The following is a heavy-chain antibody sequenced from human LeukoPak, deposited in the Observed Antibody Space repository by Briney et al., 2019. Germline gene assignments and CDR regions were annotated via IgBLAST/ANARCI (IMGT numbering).Heavy chain of an antibody. CDR3: ARDDTDIVVVPAAARPLWFDP. Sequence: ASVKVSCKASGYTFTGYYMHWVRQAPGQGLEWMGWINPNSGGTNYAQKLQGRVTMTRDTSISTAYMELSRLRSDDTAVYYCARDDTDIVVVPAAARPLWFDPWGQGTLVTVSS. CDR1: GYTFTGYY. D-gene: IGHD2-2*01. CDR2: INPNSGGT. V-gene: IGHV1-2*02. J-gene: IGHJ5*02.